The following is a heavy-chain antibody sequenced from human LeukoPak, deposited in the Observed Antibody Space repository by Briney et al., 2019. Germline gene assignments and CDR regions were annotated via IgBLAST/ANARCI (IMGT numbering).Heavy chain of an antibody. Sequence: GGSLRLPCAASGFMFSTYWMTWVRQPPGKGLEFVANIKPDGSETYYVDSVKGRFTISRDNTKNLVFLQMNSLRGEDAAVYHCGGFGYEAAVDLWGQGTLVTVSS. CDR2: IKPDGSET. CDR1: GFMFSTYW. CDR3: GGFGYEAAVDL. V-gene: IGHV3-7*01. J-gene: IGHJ4*02. D-gene: IGHD6-13*01.